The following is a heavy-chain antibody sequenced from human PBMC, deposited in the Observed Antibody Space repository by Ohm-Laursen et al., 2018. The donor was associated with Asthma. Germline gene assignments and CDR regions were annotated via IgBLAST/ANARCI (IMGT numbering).Heavy chain of an antibody. CDR1: GASFSTYY. J-gene: IGHJ4*02. CDR2: IYSTGST. D-gene: IGHD4-23*01. CDR3: AREATVITRYFDS. V-gene: IGHV4-59*12. Sequence: GTLSLTCTLSGASFSTYYWGWIRQPSGKGLEWIGYIYSTGSTNYNPSLESRVTISVDTSKNQFSLKLSSVTAADTAVYYCAREATVITRYFDSWGQGILVTVSS.